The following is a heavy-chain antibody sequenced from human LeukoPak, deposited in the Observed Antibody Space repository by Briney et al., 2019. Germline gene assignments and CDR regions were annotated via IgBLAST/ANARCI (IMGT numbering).Heavy chain of an antibody. CDR1: GFTFSSYW. CDR2: IKQEGSEK. Sequence: GGSLRLSCAASGFTFSSYWMSWVRQAPGKGLEWVANIKQEGSEKYYVDSVKGRFTISRDNSKNTLYLQMNSLRAEDTAVYYCAKDLTYYYGSGKSSWGQGTLVTVSS. D-gene: IGHD3-10*01. J-gene: IGHJ4*02. V-gene: IGHV3-7*04. CDR3: AKDLTYYYGSGKSS.